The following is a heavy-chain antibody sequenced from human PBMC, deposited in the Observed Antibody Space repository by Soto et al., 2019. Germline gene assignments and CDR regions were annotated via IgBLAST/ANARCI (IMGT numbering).Heavy chain of an antibody. CDR2: IYPGNSDS. V-gene: IGHV5-51*01. J-gene: IGHJ6*02. D-gene: IGHD6-13*01. Sequence: GESLKISCQGSGYSFTNYWIGWVRQMPGKGLEWMGIIYPGNSDSRYGPSFQGQVSFSADKSINTAYLQWSSLKASDTAIYYCATSLAAAGYAYGMDVWGQGTTVTVSS. CDR1: GYSFTNYW. CDR3: ATSLAAAGYAYGMDV.